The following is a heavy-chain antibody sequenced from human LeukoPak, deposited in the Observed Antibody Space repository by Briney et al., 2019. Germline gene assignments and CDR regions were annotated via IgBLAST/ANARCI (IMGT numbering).Heavy chain of an antibody. V-gene: IGHV4-39*01. D-gene: IGHD1-26*01. J-gene: IGHJ4*02. Sequence: PSETLSLTCTVSGGSISSSSYNWGWIRQPPGKGLEWIGSIYYSGSTYYNPSLKSRVTISVDTSNNQFSLRLTSVTAADTAMYYCAAGPWELDFWGQGTLVTVSS. CDR2: IYYSGST. CDR1: GGSISSSSYN. CDR3: AAGPWELDF.